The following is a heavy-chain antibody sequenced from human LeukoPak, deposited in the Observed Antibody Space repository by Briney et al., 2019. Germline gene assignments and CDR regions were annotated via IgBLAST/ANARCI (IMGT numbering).Heavy chain of an antibody. CDR2: ISYDGSNK. CDR1: GFTFSSYG. J-gene: IGHJ3*02. CDR3: ARDSDYYDSSGYYPDAFDI. V-gene: IGHV3-30*03. D-gene: IGHD3-22*01. Sequence: GRSLRLSCAASGFTFSSYGMHWVRQAPGKGLEWVAVISYDGSNKYYADSVKGRFTISRDNSKNTLYLQMNSLRAEDTAVYYCARDSDYYDSSGYYPDAFDIWGQGTMVTVSS.